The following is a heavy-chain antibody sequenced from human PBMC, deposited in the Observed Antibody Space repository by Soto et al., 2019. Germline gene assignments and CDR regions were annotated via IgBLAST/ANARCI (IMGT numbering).Heavy chain of an antibody. CDR2: ISVTGGST. Sequence: EVQLLQSGGGLVQPGGSLRLSCAASGFTFSSYAMSWVRQAPGKGLEWVSTISVTGGSTYYPDSVKGRFTISRDNSKNTVYLQMNSLRAEDAAVYYCAKEMTSGYYLFDYWGQGTLVTVSS. V-gene: IGHV3-23*01. D-gene: IGHD3-22*01. J-gene: IGHJ4*02. CDR1: GFTFSSYA. CDR3: AKEMTSGYYLFDY.